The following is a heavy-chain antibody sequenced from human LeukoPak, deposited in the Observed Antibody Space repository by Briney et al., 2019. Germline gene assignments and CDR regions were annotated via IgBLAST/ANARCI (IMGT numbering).Heavy chain of an antibody. J-gene: IGHJ4*02. CDR1: GGSFSGYY. V-gene: IGHV4-34*01. D-gene: IGHD1-1*01. CDR3: ARGREYKSMFDY. Sequence: SETLPLTCAVYGGSFSGYYWSWIRQPPGKGLEWIGEINHSGSTNYNPSLKSRVTISVDTSKNQFSLKLSSVTAADTAVYYCARGREYKSMFDYWGQGTLVTVSS. CDR2: INHSGST.